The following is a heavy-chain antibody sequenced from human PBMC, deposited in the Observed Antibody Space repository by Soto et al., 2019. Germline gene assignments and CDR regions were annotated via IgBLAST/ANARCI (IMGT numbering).Heavy chain of an antibody. Sequence: GGSLRLSCAASGFTFSSYGMHWVRQAPGKGLEWVAVISYDGSNKYYADSVKGRFTISRDNSKNTLYLQMNSLRAEDTAVYYCAKAAVPAAMYYYYYYMDVWGKGTTVTVSS. CDR3: AKAAVPAAMYYYYYYMDV. D-gene: IGHD2-2*01. V-gene: IGHV3-30*18. CDR2: ISYDGSNK. J-gene: IGHJ6*03. CDR1: GFTFSSYG.